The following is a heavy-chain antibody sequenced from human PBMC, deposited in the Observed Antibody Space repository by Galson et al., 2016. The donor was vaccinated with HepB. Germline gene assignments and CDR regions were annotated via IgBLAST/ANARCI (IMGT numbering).Heavy chain of an antibody. Sequence: SLRLSCAGSGFTFEDHAMHWVWQVPGKGLEWVSGLSWNSNCKGHADSVKGRFSISRDNAKNSLYLQMNNLRPEDTALYYCAKGALAAWGQGTLVIVSS. CDR2: LSWNSNCK. CDR1: GFTFEDHA. D-gene: IGHD2-21*01. CDR3: AKGALAA. V-gene: IGHV3-9*01. J-gene: IGHJ5*02.